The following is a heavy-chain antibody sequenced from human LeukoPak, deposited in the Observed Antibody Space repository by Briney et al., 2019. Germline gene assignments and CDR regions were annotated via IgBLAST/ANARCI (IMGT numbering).Heavy chain of an antibody. J-gene: IGHJ4*02. Sequence: AASVKVSCKASGYTFTSYAMNWVRQAPGQGLEWMGWISAYNGNTNYAQKLQGRVTMTTDTSTSTAYMELRSLRSDDTAVYYCASHYYDSSGYQNYFDYWGQGTLVTVSS. V-gene: IGHV1-18*01. CDR2: ISAYNGNT. D-gene: IGHD3-22*01. CDR3: ASHYYDSSGYQNYFDY. CDR1: GYTFTSYA.